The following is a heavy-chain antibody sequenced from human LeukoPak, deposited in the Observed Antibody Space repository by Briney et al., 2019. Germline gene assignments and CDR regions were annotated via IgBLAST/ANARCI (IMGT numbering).Heavy chain of an antibody. CDR3: ARITIFPPVYYYYGMDV. J-gene: IGHJ6*02. CDR1: GGSFSGYY. Sequence: SETLSLTCAVYGGSFSGYYWSWIRQPPGKGLEWIGEINHSGSTNYNPSLKSRVTISVDTSKNQFSLRLSSVTAADTAVYYCARITIFPPVYYYYGMDVWGQGTTVTVSS. V-gene: IGHV4-34*01. D-gene: IGHD3-9*01. CDR2: INHSGST.